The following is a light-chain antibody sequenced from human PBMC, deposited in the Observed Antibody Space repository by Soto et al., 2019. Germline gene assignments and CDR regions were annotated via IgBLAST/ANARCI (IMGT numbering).Light chain of an antibody. CDR3: QQYNSYSPT. J-gene: IGKJ1*01. CDR2: DAS. CDR1: QSISSW. V-gene: IGKV1-5*01. Sequence: ISPSPGDRVTSTCRASQSISSWLAWYQQKPGKAPKLLIYDASSLESGVPSRFSGSGSGTEFTLTISSLQPDDFATYYCQQYNSYSPTFGQGTKVDI.